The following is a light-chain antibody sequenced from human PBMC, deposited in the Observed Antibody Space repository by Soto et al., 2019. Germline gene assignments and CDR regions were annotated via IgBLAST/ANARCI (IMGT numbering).Light chain of an antibody. CDR3: QQRTNGPPWT. Sequence: EIVMTKSRATLAVSLGGRATLSCRASQSVSTDLAWYQQRPGQAPRLLIFGASTRATGIPARFTGSGSGTDFTLTISSLEPEDFAVYYCQQRTNGPPWTFAQGTKV. CDR2: GAS. J-gene: IGKJ1*01. V-gene: IGKV3-11*01. CDR1: QSVSTD.